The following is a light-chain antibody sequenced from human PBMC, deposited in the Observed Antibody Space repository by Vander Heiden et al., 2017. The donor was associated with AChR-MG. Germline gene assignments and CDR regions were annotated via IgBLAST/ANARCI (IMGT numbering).Light chain of an antibody. Sequence: ETVLTQSPATLSLSPGDSAALASRSSHPITNFLAWYRQKPGQAPRLFMYDVSNSATGIPASFSGSGSGTDFTLTISSLEPEDSAVYYCQQLSTWPRTFGQGTKVEVK. CDR3: QQLSTWPRT. V-gene: IGKV3-11*01. CDR1: HPITNF. CDR2: DVS. J-gene: IGKJ1*01.